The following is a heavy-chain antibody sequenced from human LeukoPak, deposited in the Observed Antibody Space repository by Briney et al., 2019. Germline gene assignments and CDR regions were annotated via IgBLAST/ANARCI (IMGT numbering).Heavy chain of an antibody. D-gene: IGHD2-21*02. V-gene: IGHV3-21*01. CDR3: ARDEVVVTARPPRPGFDY. Sequence: PGGSLRLSCAASGFTFSSYSMDWVRQAPGKGLEWVSSISSSSSYIYYADSVKGRFTISRDNAKNSLYLQMNSLRAEDTAVYYCARDEVVVTARPPRPGFDYWGQGTLVTVSS. CDR2: ISSSSSYI. J-gene: IGHJ4*02. CDR1: GFTFSSYS.